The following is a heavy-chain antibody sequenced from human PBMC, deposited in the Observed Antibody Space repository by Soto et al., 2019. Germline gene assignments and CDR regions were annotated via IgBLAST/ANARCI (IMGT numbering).Heavy chain of an antibody. CDR2: IWYDGSNK. CDR1: GFTFSSYG. D-gene: IGHD3-22*01. Sequence: GGSLRLSCAASGFTFSSYGMHWVRQAPGKGLEWVAVIWYDGSNKYYADSVKGRFTISRDNSKNTLYLQMNSLRAEDTAVYYCARDGGSPPDYYDSSGYGDYWGQGTLVTVSS. J-gene: IGHJ4*02. CDR3: ARDGGSPPDYYDSSGYGDY. V-gene: IGHV3-33*01.